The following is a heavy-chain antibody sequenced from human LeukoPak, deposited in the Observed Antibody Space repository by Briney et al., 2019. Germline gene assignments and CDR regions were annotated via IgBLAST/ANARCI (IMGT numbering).Heavy chain of an antibody. D-gene: IGHD3-10*01. J-gene: IGHJ4*02. Sequence: GGSLRLSCAASGFTFSTYGMHWVRQAPGKGLEWVAFIRYDGRNKYYADSVKGRFTISRDNAKNSLYLQMNSLRAEDTALYYCASAGLTYGSGSYFVYWGQGTLVTVSS. CDR3: ASAGLTYGSGSYFVY. CDR1: GFTFSTYG. CDR2: IRYDGRNK. V-gene: IGHV3-30*02.